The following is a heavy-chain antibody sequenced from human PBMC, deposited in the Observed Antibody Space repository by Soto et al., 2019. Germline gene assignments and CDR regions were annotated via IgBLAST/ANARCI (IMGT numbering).Heavy chain of an antibody. CDR2: ISGSGGST. J-gene: IGHJ4*02. V-gene: IGHV3-23*01. Sequence: GGSLRLSCAASGFTFSSYAMSWVRQAPGKGLEWVSAISGSGGSTYYADSVKGRFTISRDNSKNTLYLQMNSLRAEDTAVYYCAKEAPIYRYCSSTSCYHYDYWGQGTLVTVSS. D-gene: IGHD2-2*01. CDR3: AKEAPIYRYCSSTSCYHYDY. CDR1: GFTFSSYA.